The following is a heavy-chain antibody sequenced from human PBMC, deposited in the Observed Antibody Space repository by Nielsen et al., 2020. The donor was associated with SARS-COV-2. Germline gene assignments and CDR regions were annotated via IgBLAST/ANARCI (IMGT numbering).Heavy chain of an antibody. CDR2: SYQSGSA. V-gene: IGHV4-59*01. Sequence: SETLSLTCTAPGGPISSFYWSWFRQPPGKGLEGFGFSYQSGSANYNPSLKSRVAISGDTSKNQLSLSLNSVTAADTAVYYCAREGECTNGVCYIRGMDVWGKGTTVTVSP. CDR1: GGPISSFY. J-gene: IGHJ6*04. D-gene: IGHD2-8*01. CDR3: AREGECTNGVCYIRGMDV.